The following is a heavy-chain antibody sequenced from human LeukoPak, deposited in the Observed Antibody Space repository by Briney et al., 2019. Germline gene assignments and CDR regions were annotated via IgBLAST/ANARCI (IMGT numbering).Heavy chain of an antibody. V-gene: IGHV1-2*02. J-gene: IGHJ3*02. D-gene: IGHD1-7*01. CDR2: INPNSGGT. CDR1: GYTFTFYY. Sequence: ASVKVSCKASGYTFTFYYMHWVRQAPGQGLEWMGWINPNSGGTTYAQKFQGRVTMTRDTSISTAYMELSRQRSDDTDVYYCARAGTTERRAFDIGGQGTMVTVSS. CDR3: ARAGTTERRAFDI.